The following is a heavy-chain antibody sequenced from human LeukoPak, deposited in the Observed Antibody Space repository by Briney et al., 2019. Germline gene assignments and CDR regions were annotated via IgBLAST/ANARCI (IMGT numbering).Heavy chain of an antibody. CDR1: GGSITGFY. D-gene: IGHD7-27*01. Sequence: SVTLSLTCTVSGGSITGFYWNWIRQPPGMELEWIGYIYHGGSTNYSPSLKSRVTISGDTSMNQFSLMLSSVTAADTAVYYCAREINWGSQRGFDYWGQGTLVTVSS. V-gene: IGHV4-59*12. CDR3: AREINWGSQRGFDY. J-gene: IGHJ4*02. CDR2: IYHGGST.